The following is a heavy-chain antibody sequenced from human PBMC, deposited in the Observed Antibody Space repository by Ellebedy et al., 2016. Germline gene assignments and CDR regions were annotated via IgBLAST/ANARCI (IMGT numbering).Heavy chain of an antibody. J-gene: IGHJ4*02. D-gene: IGHD2-15*01. V-gene: IGHV4-39*01. CDR3: ARARVVETRGFDY. Sequence: SETLSLTCTVSGGSISSSSYFWGWIRQPPGKGLEWIGSIYYSGSTYYNPSLKSRVTISVDTSTNQFSLKLTSVTAADTAVYYCARARVVETRGFDYWGQGTLVTVSS. CDR2: IYYSGST. CDR1: GGSISSSSYF.